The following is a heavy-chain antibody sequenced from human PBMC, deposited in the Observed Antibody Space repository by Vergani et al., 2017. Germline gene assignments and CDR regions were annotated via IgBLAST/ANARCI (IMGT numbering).Heavy chain of an antibody. CDR2: ITSSSTTI. CDR1: GFTFSSYS. J-gene: IGHJ4*02. D-gene: IGHD3-22*01. V-gene: IGHV3-48*02. Sequence: EVQLVESGGGLVQTGGSLRLSCAASGFTFSSYSMNWVRQAPGKGLEWVSYITSSSTTIYYADSVKGRFTISRDNAKNSLSLQMNSLRDEDTAVYYCARGPPTYDSSAYYYYWGQGTLVTVSS. CDR3: ARGPPTYDSSAYYYY.